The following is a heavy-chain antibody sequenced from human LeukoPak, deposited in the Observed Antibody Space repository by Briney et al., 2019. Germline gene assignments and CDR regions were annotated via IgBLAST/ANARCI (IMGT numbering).Heavy chain of an antibody. J-gene: IGHJ4*02. Sequence: PGGSLRLPCAASGFTSSSYWMSWVRQAPGRGLEWVANIKQDGSEKYYVDSVKGRFTISRDNAKNSLYLQMNSLRAEDTAVYYCARDRGSSGWYEFDSWGQGTLVTVSS. CDR1: GFTSSSYW. V-gene: IGHV3-7*01. CDR3: ARDRGSSGWYEFDS. CDR2: IKQDGSEK. D-gene: IGHD6-19*01.